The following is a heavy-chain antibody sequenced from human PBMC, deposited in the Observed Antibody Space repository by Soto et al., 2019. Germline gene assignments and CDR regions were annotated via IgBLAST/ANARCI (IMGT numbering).Heavy chain of an antibody. CDR3: ARDQRVYGDHDDAFDI. CDR2: IWYDGSNK. J-gene: IGHJ3*02. Sequence: GGSLRLSCAASGFTFSSYGMHWVRQAPGKGLEWVAVIWYDGSNKYYADSVKGRFTISRDNSKNTLYLQMNSLRAEDTAVYYCARDQRVYGDHDDAFDIWGQGTMVTVSS. D-gene: IGHD4-17*01. V-gene: IGHV3-33*01. CDR1: GFTFSSYG.